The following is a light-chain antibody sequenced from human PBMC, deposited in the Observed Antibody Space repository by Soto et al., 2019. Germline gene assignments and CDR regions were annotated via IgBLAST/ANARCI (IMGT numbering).Light chain of an antibody. V-gene: IGKV3-20*01. CDR2: GAS. J-gene: IGKJ3*01. Sequence: EVVMTSSHPTLAVYPGERATLACRTSQSVTTNMAWYQQKPGQAPRLLIYGASSRATGIPDRFSGSGSGTDFTLTISRVEREDFAVYYCQQYGSAPLFEFGPGTKVDI. CDR3: QQYGSAPLFE. CDR1: QSVTTN.